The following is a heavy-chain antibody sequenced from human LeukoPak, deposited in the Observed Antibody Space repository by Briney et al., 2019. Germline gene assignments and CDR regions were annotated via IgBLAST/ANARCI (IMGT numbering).Heavy chain of an antibody. CDR1: GYTFTSYY. D-gene: IGHD6-13*01. J-gene: IGHJ4*02. Sequence: ASVKVSCKASGYTFTSYYMHWVRQAPGQGLEWMGIINPSGGSTSYAQKFQGRVTMTRDTSTSTVYMELSSLRSGDTAVYYCARDDQDLSSWYQSPDYWGQGTLVTVSS. CDR2: INPSGGST. V-gene: IGHV1-46*01. CDR3: ARDDQDLSSWYQSPDY.